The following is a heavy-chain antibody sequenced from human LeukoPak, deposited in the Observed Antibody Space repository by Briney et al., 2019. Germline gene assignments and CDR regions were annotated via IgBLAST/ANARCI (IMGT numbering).Heavy chain of an antibody. CDR1: GFTFTNSA. D-gene: IGHD1-26*01. J-gene: IGHJ4*02. CDR3: ARDQSMVGPTTADY. CDR2: IVVASGNT. Sequence: GASVKVSCKASGFTFTNSAMQWVRQARGQRLEWIGWIVVASGNTKYAQKFQERVTITRDMSTSTAYMELSSLSPEDTAVYYCARDQSMVGPTTADYWGQGTLVTVSS. V-gene: IGHV1-58*02.